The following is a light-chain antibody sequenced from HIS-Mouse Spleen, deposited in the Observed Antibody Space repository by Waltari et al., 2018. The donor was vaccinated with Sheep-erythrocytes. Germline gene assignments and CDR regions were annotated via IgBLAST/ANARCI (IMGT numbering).Light chain of an antibody. CDR2: AAS. J-gene: IGKJ2*01. CDR1: QGISSY. Sequence: IQMTQSPSSLSASTGDRVTITCRASQGISSYLACYQQKPGKAPKLLIYAASTLQSGVPSRFSGSGSGTDFTLTISCLQSEDFATYYCQQYYSYPYTFGQGTKLEIK. CDR3: QQYYSYPYT. V-gene: IGKV1-8*01.